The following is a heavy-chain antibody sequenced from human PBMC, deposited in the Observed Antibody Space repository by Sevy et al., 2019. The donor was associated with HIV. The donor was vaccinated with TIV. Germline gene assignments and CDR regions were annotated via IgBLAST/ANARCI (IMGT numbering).Heavy chain of an antibody. D-gene: IGHD6-6*01. CDR1: GGSISSGNYY. V-gene: IGHV4-30-4*01. Sequence: SETLSLTCTVSGGSISSGNYYWHWIRQPPGKGLEWIGYISYTGNTYYNPSLKSPVTISVDTSNNQFSLRLTSVTAADTAVYYCARDATEYTSSSVGFVPWGQGTLVTVSS. CDR3: ARDATEYTSSSVGFVP. J-gene: IGHJ5*02. CDR2: ISYTGNT.